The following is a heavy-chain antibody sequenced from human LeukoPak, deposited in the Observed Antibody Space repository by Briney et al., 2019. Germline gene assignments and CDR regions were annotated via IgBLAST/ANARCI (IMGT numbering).Heavy chain of an antibody. Sequence: GGSLRLSCAASGFTFSSYAMHWVRQAPGKGLEWVAVISDAGSNKYYADSVKGRFTISRDNSKNTLYLQMNSLRAEDTAVYYCASDNGGYGDYITPGFDYWGQGTLVTVSS. CDR3: ASDNGGYGDYITPGFDY. D-gene: IGHD4-17*01. CDR2: ISDAGSNK. J-gene: IGHJ4*02. CDR1: GFTFSSYA. V-gene: IGHV3-30-3*01.